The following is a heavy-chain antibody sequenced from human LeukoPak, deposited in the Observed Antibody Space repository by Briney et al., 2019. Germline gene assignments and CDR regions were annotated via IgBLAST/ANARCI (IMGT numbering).Heavy chain of an antibody. CDR1: GFTFDDYA. D-gene: IGHD3-22*01. Sequence: GRSLRLSCAASGFTFDDYAMHWVRQAPGKGLEWVSGISWNSGSIGYADSVKGRFTISRDNAKNSLYLQMNSLRAEDTAVYYCAKDPGDSNGYYFDYWGQGTLVTVSS. CDR3: AKDPGDSNGYYFDY. J-gene: IGHJ4*02. CDR2: ISWNSGSI. V-gene: IGHV3-9*01.